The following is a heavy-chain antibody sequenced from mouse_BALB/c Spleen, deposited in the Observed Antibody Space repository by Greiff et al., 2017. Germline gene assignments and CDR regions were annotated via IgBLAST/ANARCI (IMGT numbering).Heavy chain of an antibody. D-gene: IGHD2-14*01. V-gene: IGHV14-3*02. CDR1: GFNIKDTY. CDR3: ARSVGYDGWFAY. Sequence: VQLKESGAELVKPGASVKLSCTASGFNIKDTYMHWVKQRPEQGLEWIGRIDPANGNTKYDPKFQGKATITADTSSNTAYLQLSSLTSEDTAVYYCARSVGYDGWFAYWGQGTLVTVSA. J-gene: IGHJ3*01. CDR2: IDPANGNT.